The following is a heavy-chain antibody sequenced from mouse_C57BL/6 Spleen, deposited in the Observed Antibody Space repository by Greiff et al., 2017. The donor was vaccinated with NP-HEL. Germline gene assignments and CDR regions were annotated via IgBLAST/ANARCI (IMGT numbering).Heavy chain of an antibody. J-gene: IGHJ1*03. CDR3: ARFGYDPDGYFDV. CDR1: GYSFTGYF. V-gene: IGHV1-20*01. D-gene: IGHD2-2*01. CDR2: INPYNGDT. Sequence: EVKLEESGPELVKPGDSVKISCKASGYSFTGYFMNWVMQSHGKSLEWIGRINPYNGDTFYNQKFKGKATLTVDKSSSTAHMELRSLTSEDSAVYYCARFGYDPDGYFDVWGTGTTVTVSS.